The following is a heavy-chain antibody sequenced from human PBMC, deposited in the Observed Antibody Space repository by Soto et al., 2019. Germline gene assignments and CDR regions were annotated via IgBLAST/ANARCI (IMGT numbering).Heavy chain of an antibody. V-gene: IGHV1-3*01. Sequence: QVQLVQSGAEVKKPGASVKVSCKASGYTFTSYAMHWVRQAPGQRLEWMGWINAGNGNTKYSQKFQGRVTITRDTSASTAYMELSSLRSEDTAVYYCARDLNPLAAYYYYSLDVWGKGTTVTVSS. CDR1: GYTFTSYA. CDR2: INAGNGNT. J-gene: IGHJ6*03. D-gene: IGHD6-19*01. CDR3: ARDLNPLAAYYYYSLDV.